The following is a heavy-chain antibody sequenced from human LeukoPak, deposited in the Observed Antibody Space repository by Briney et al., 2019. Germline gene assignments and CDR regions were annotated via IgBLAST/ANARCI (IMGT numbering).Heavy chain of an antibody. CDR1: GFTFSSYW. CDR2: ISGSGGST. D-gene: IGHD3-10*02. V-gene: IGHV3-23*01. CDR3: AKSRGGRMFRTLGWAFDI. Sequence: GGSLRLSCAASGFTFSSYWMHWVRQAPGKGLEWVSAISGSGGSTYYADSVKGRFTISRDNSKNTLYLQMNSLRAEDTAVYYCAKSRGGRMFRTLGWAFDIWGQGTMVTVSS. J-gene: IGHJ3*02.